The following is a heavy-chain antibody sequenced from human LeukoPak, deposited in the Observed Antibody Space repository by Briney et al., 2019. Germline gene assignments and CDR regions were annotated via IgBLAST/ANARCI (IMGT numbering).Heavy chain of an antibody. CDR1: GGSISSYY. CDR3: ARGPRGAAAGTNGFDP. V-gene: IGHV4-59*01. J-gene: IGHJ5*02. D-gene: IGHD6-13*01. CDR2: IYYSGST. Sequence: PSETLSLTCTVSGGSISSYYWSWIRQPPGKGLEWIGSIYYSGSTYYNPSLKSRVTISVDTSKNQFSLRLSSVTAADTAVYYCARGPRGAAAGTNGFDPWGQGTLVTVSS.